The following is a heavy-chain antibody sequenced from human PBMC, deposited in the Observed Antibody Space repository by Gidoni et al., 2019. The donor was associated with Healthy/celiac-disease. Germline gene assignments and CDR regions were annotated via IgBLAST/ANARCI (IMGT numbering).Heavy chain of an antibody. CDR2: IKSKTDGGTT. J-gene: IGHJ4*02. V-gene: IGHV3-15*01. CDR1: GFTFSNAW. CDR3: TTDYGGNSDFDY. Sequence: EVQLVESGGGLVKPGGSLRLSWAASGFTFSNAWMSWVRQAPGKGLEWVGRIKSKTDGGTTDYAAPVKGRFTIPRDDSKNTLYLQMNSLKPEDTAVYYCTTDYGGNSDFDYWGQGTLVTVSS. D-gene: IGHD4-17*01.